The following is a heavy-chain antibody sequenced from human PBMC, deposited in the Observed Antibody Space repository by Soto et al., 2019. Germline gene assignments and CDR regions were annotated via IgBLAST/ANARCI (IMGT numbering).Heavy chain of an antibody. CDR2: ISWDGGST. Sequence: EVQLVESGGVVVQPGGSLRLSCAASGFTFDDYSMHWVRQAPGKGLEWVSLISWDGGSTYYADSVKGRFTVSRDNSKNFLYLQMNSLRTEDTALYYCAKDFRRLTYYYDTSGVDYWGQGTLVTVSS. D-gene: IGHD3-22*01. CDR1: GFTFDDYS. V-gene: IGHV3-43*01. CDR3: AKDFRRLTYYYDTSGVDY. J-gene: IGHJ4*02.